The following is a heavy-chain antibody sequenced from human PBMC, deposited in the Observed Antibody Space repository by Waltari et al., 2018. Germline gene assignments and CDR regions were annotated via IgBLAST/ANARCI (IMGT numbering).Heavy chain of an antibody. CDR2: TSYDESNK. D-gene: IGHD6-19*01. V-gene: IGHV3-30*01. CDR3: ARDPELWPTAIDY. CDR1: GFPFISHA. J-gene: IGHJ4*02. Sequence: VQLVESGGGVVQPGRSLRLPCAASGFPFISHALHWVRQTPGKGLEWVAVTSYDESNKFYADSVKGRFTISRDNAKNTLYLQMNSLRPEDTAVYYCARDPELWPTAIDYWGQGTLVTVSS.